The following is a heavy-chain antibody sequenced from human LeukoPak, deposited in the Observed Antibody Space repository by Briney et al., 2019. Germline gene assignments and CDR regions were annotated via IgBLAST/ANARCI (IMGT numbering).Heavy chain of an antibody. CDR1: GFPFSSYW. Sequence: GGSLRLSCVASGFPFSSYWMTWVRQAPGKGLEWVANIKQDGSKKSYVDSVKGRFTISRDNAKNTLYLQMNSLRAEDTAVYYCARGLVHDTRGYYSDYWGQGTLVTVSS. J-gene: IGHJ4*02. CDR2: IKQDGSKK. V-gene: IGHV3-7*01. D-gene: IGHD3-22*01. CDR3: ARGLVHDTRGYYSDY.